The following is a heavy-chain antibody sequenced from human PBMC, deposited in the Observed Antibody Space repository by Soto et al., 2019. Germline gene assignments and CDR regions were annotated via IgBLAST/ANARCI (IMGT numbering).Heavy chain of an antibody. CDR1: GYTFTSYG. V-gene: IGHV1-18*01. J-gene: IGHJ6*03. CDR3: ARGHRPDHTLVTNYYYYYYMEV. Sequence: ASVKVSCKASGYTFTSYGISWVRQAPGQGLEWMGWISAYNGNTNYAQKLQGRVTMTTDTSTSTAYMELRSLRSDDTAVYYCARGHRPDHTLVTNYYYYYYMEVWGKGTTVTVSS. D-gene: IGHD2-21*02. CDR2: ISAYNGNT.